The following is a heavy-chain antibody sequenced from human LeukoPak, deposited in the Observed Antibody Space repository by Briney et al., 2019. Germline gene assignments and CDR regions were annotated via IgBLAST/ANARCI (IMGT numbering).Heavy chain of an antibody. CDR1: GGTFSSYA. Sequence: SVKVSCKASGGTFSSYAISWVRQAPGQGLEWTGRIIPILGIANYAQKFQGRVTITADKSTSTAYMELSSLRSEDTAVYYCARGGYSNYPWFDPWGQGTLVTVSS. CDR2: IIPILGIA. D-gene: IGHD4-11*01. CDR3: ARGGYSNYPWFDP. V-gene: IGHV1-69*04. J-gene: IGHJ5*02.